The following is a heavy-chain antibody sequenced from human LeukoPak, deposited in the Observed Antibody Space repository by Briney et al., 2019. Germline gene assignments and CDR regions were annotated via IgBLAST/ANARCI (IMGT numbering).Heavy chain of an antibody. Sequence: GGSLRLSCAASGFTFSSYDMHWVRQATGKGLEWVSAIGTAGDTYYPGSVKGRFTISRDIVKNSLCLQLNALRVEDTALYYCARVRVGSGGLDLWGQGTLVTVSS. D-gene: IGHD2-8*02. J-gene: IGHJ3*01. CDR1: GFTFSSYD. CDR3: ARVRVGSGGLDL. CDR2: IGTAGDT. V-gene: IGHV3-13*01.